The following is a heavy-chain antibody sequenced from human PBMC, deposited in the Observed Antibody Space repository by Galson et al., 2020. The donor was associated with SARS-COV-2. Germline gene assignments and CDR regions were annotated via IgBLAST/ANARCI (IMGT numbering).Heavy chain of an antibody. D-gene: IGHD2-2*01. V-gene: IGHV1-46*01. J-gene: IGHJ5*02. CDR2: INPSGGST. CDR1: GYSFTTYY. CDR3: ARLVTAAAIGGNWFDP. Sequence: ASVKVSCKASGYSFTTYYVHWVRQAPGQGLEWMGIINPSGGSTSYAQRFQGRVTMTSDTSTSTVYMELSSLRSDDTAMYYCARLVTAAAIGGNWFDPWGQGTLVTVSS.